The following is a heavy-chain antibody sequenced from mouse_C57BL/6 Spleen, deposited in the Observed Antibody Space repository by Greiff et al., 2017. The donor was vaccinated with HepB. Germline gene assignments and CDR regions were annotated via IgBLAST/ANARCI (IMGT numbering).Heavy chain of an antibody. V-gene: IGHV1-22*01. D-gene: IGHD2-10*01. CDR3: ARTGRGLPYSIDY. Sequence: VQLKQSGPELVKPGASVKMSCKASGYKFTDYNMHWVKQSHGKSLEWIGYINPNNGGTSYNQKFKGKATLTVHKSTSTAYMELRSLTSEDSAVYSCARTGRGLPYSIDYWGQGTTLTVSS. CDR1: GYKFTDYN. CDR2: INPNNGGT. J-gene: IGHJ2*01.